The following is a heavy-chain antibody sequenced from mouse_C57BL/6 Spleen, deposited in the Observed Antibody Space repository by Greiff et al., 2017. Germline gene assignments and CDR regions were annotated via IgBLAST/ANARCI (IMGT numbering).Heavy chain of an antibody. D-gene: IGHD1-1*01. CDR1: GYSITSGYY. V-gene: IGHV3-6*01. CDR2: ISYDGSN. J-gene: IGHJ1*03. CDR3: ARAPFTTVVAHWYFDV. Sequence: DVQLQESGPGLVKPSQSLSLTCSVTGYSITSGYYWNWIRQFPGNKLEWMGYISYDGSNNYNPSLKNRISITRDTSKNQFFLKVNSVTTEDTATYYCARAPFTTVVAHWYFDVWGTGTTVTVSS.